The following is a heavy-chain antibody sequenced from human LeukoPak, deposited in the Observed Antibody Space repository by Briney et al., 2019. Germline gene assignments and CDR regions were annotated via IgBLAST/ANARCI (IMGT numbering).Heavy chain of an antibody. D-gene: IGHD4/OR15-4a*01. V-gene: IGHV3-23*01. CDR2: ISGSGGST. Sequence: GGSLRLSCAASGFTFSSYAMSWVRQAPGKGLEWVSAISGSGGSTYYADSVKGRFTISRDNSKNTLYLQMNSLRAEDTAVYSCARLLTSSSDGNYFDHWGQGTLVTVSS. CDR3: ARLLTSSSDGNYFDH. CDR1: GFTFSSYA. J-gene: IGHJ4*02.